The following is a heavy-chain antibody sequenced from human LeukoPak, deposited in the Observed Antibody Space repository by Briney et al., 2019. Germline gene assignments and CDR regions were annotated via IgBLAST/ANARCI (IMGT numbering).Heavy chain of an antibody. V-gene: IGHV3-30*18. CDR1: GFTFSSYG. J-gene: IGHJ4*02. D-gene: IGHD6-19*01. CDR2: ISYDGSNK. Sequence: PGRSLRLSCAASGFTFSSYGMLWVRQAPGKGLEWVAVISYDGSNKYYADSVKGRFTISRDNSKNTLYLQMNSLRAEDTAVYYCAKGIGVGAGTAPIDYWGQGTLVTVSP. CDR3: AKGIGVGAGTAPIDY.